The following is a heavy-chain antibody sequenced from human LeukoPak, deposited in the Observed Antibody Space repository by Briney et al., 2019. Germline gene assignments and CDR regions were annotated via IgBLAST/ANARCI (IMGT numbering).Heavy chain of an antibody. V-gene: IGHV1-46*01. CDR2: INLTCGNT. CDR3: ARDNSVGDNAWWFDP. Sequence: GASVKVSCKASGYTFTSYYMLWVRQASGQGLEWMVVINLTCGNTGYAQKFPGRVTTTRDMSTSTDYMELSSLRSEDTAIYYCARDNSVGDNAWWFDPWGQGTLVTVSS. D-gene: IGHD1-26*01. CDR1: GYTFTSYY. J-gene: IGHJ5*02.